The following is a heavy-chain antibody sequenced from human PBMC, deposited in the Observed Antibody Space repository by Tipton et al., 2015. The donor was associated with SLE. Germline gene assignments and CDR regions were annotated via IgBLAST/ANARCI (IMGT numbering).Heavy chain of an antibody. V-gene: IGHV4-39*07. D-gene: IGHD3-22*01. Sequence: TLSLTCTVSGGSISSSSYYWGWIRQPPGKGLEWIGSIYYSGSTYYNPSLKSRVTISVDTSKYQFSLKLSSVTAADTAVYYCARVARGEWVVVFDYWGQGTLVTVSS. J-gene: IGHJ4*02. CDR1: GGSISSSSYY. CDR3: ARVARGEWVVVFDY. CDR2: IYYSGST.